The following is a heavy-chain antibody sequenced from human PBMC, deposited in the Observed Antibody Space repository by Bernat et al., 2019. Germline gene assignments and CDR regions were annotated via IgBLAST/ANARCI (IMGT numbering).Heavy chain of an antibody. J-gene: IGHJ6*02. Sequence: QVQLQESGPGLVKPLQTLFLTCTVSGGSISSGGYYWSWIRQHPGKGLEWIGYIHYSGSTYYNPSLKSRVTISVDTSKNQFSLKLSSVTAADTAVYYCALTQHRGEYSSSSDYYGMDVWGQGTTVTVSS. CDR3: ALTQHRGEYSSSSDYYGMDV. CDR1: GGSISSGGYY. CDR2: IHYSGST. V-gene: IGHV4-31*03. D-gene: IGHD6-6*01.